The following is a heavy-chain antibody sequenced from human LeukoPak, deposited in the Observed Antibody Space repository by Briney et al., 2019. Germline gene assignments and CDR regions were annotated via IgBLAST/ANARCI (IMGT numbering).Heavy chain of an antibody. V-gene: IGHV3-23*01. D-gene: IGHD3-22*01. Sequence: GGSLRLSCAASGFTFSSYAMSWVRQAPGKGLEWVSDISGSGASTYYADSVKGRFTISRDNSKNTLYLQMNSLRAEDTALYYCASHYYDTTGYRRDVFDIWGQGTLVTVSS. CDR1: GFTFSSYA. J-gene: IGHJ3*02. CDR2: ISGSGAST. CDR3: ASHYYDTTGYRRDVFDI.